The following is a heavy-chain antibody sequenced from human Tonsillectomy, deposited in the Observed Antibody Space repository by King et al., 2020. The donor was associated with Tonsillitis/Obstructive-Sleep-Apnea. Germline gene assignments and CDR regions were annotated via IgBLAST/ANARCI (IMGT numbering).Heavy chain of an antibody. CDR1: GFTFSSYA. D-gene: IGHD4-17*01. V-gene: IGHV3-30*04. CDR2: ISYDGSNK. CDR3: ARDSTVTQFDY. Sequence: VQLVESGGGVVQPGRSLRLSCAASGFTFSSYAMHWVRQAPGKGLEWVAVISYDGSNKYYADSVKGRFTISRVNSKNTLYLQMNSLRAEDTAVYYCARDSTVTQFDYWGQGTLVTVSS. J-gene: IGHJ4*02.